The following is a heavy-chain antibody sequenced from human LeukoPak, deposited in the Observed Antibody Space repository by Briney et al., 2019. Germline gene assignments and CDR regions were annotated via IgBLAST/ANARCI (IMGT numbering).Heavy chain of an antibody. J-gene: IGHJ3*02. V-gene: IGHV1-2*02. D-gene: IGHD3-10*01. CDR2: INPNSGGT. CDR1: GYTFTGYY. Sequence: GASVKVSCKASGYTFTGYYMHWVRQAPGQGLEWMGWINPNSGGTNYAQKFQGRVTMTRDTSISTAYMELSRLRSDDTAVYYCARGHTMVRGVDDAFDIWGQGTMVTVSS. CDR3: ARGHTMVRGVDDAFDI.